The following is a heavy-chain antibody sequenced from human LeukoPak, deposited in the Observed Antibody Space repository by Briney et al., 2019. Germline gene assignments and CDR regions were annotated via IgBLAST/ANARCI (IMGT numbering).Heavy chain of an antibody. D-gene: IGHD3-10*01. CDR2: MYYSGGT. Sequence: SETLSLTCTVSGGSISSSSYSWVWIRQPPGKGLEWIGSMYYSGGTYYNPSLKSRVTYSVNTSKNQFSLKLNSVTAADTAVYYCARRSYYGSGSYAHWGQGTLVTVSS. CDR1: GGSISSSSYS. J-gene: IGHJ4*02. V-gene: IGHV4-39*07. CDR3: ARRSYYGSGSYAH.